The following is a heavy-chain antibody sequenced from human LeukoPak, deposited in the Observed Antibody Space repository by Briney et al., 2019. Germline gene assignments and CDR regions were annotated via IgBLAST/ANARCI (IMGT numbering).Heavy chain of an antibody. D-gene: IGHD5-12*01. Sequence: ASVKVSCKVSGYTLTELSMHWVRQAPGKGLEWMGGFDPEDGETIYAQKFQGRVTMTEDTSTDTAYMELSSLRSEDTAVYYCATGGPIVATIKDYYYGMDVWGQGTTVTVSS. CDR3: ATGGPIVATIKDYYYGMDV. J-gene: IGHJ6*02. CDR2: FDPEDGET. CDR1: GYTLTELS. V-gene: IGHV1-24*01.